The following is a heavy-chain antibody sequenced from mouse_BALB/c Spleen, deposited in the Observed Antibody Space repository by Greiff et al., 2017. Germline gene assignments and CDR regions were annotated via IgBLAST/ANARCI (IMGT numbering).Heavy chain of an antibody. CDR2: ISSGGST. D-gene: IGHD2-10*02. V-gene: IGHV5-6-5*01. J-gene: IGHJ4*01. CDR1: GFTFSSYA. Sequence: EVQRVESGGGLVKPGGSLKLSCAASGFTFSSYAMSWVRQTPEKRLEWVASISSGGSTYYPDSVKGRFTISRDNARNILYLQMSSLRSEDTAMYYCARGTEYGNAYAMDYWGQGTSVTVSS. CDR3: ARGTEYGNAYAMDY.